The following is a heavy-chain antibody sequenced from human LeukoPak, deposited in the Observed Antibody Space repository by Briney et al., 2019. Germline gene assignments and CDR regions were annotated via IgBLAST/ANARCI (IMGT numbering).Heavy chain of an antibody. V-gene: IGHV4-34*01. CDR3: GRRWLSNGYFDY. D-gene: IGHD6-19*01. J-gene: IGHJ4*02. CDR2: INHSGST. Sequence: SETLSLTCAVYGGSSSGYYWSWIRQPPGKGLEWIGEINHSGSTNYNPSLKSRVTISVDTSKNQFSLKLSSVTAADTAVYYCGRRWLSNGYFDYWGQGTLVTVSS. CDR1: GGSSSGYY.